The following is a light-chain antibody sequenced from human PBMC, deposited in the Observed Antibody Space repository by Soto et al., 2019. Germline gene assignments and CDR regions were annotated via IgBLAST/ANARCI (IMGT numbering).Light chain of an antibody. Sequence: EIVLTQSPATLSLSPGERATLSCGASQSVSRSYLAWYQQKPGLAPRLLIYDASSRATGIPDRFSGSGSGTDFTLTISRLEPEDFAVYYCQQYGSSPGITFGQGTRLEIK. CDR3: QQYGSSPGIT. CDR1: QSVSRSY. CDR2: DAS. J-gene: IGKJ5*01. V-gene: IGKV3D-20*01.